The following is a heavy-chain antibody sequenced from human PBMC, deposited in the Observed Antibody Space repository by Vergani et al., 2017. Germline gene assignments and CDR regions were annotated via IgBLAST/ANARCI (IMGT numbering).Heavy chain of an antibody. V-gene: IGHV1-18*01. D-gene: IGHD3-10*01. CDR2: ISAYNGNT. Sequence: QVQLVQSGAEVKKPGASVKVSCKASGYTFTSYGISWVRQAPGQGLEWMGWISAYNGNTNSAQKLQGRVTMTTDTSTITAYMELRSLRSDDTAVYYCARKGIYYYGSGSYSWFDPWGQGTLVTVSS. CDR3: ARKGIYYYGSGSYSWFDP. J-gene: IGHJ5*02. CDR1: GYTFTSYG.